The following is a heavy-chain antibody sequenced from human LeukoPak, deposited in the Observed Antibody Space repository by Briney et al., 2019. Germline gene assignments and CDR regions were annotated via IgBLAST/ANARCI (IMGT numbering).Heavy chain of an antibody. Sequence: SETLSLTCTVSGDSISNNDYYWVGIRQPPGKGLVWIGSIYNIRSTYHNPSLKSRVTISVDTSKNQFSLGLSSVTAADTAVYYCARPAPGSGSYSYYFDYWGQGTLVTVSS. J-gene: IGHJ4*02. CDR3: ARPAPGSGSYSYYFDY. CDR2: IYNIRST. V-gene: IGHV4-39*01. CDR1: GDSISNNDYY. D-gene: IGHD3-10*01.